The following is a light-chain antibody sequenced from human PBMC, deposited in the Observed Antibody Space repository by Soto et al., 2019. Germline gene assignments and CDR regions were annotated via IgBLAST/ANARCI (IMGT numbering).Light chain of an antibody. V-gene: IGKV3-15*01. CDR1: QSVSSN. Sequence: EIVMTQSPATLSVSPGERATLSCRASQSVSSNLAWYQQKPGQAPRLLLYGASTRATGIPARFSGSGSGTEFTLTISSLQSEDFAVYYCQHTRDFGGGTKVEIK. J-gene: IGKJ4*01. CDR3: QHTRD. CDR2: GAS.